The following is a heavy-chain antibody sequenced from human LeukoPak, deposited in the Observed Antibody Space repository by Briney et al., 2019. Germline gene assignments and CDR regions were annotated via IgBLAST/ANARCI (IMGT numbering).Heavy chain of an antibody. CDR1: GFTFSSYA. Sequence: GGSLRLSRAASGFTFSSYAMSWVRQAPGKGLEWVSGISVSGVSTYYADSVKGRFAISRDNSKNTLYLQMNSLRAEDTALYYCARDPYGDYVFDYWGQGTLVTVSS. CDR2: ISVSGVST. V-gene: IGHV3-23*01. D-gene: IGHD4-17*01. J-gene: IGHJ4*02. CDR3: ARDPYGDYVFDY.